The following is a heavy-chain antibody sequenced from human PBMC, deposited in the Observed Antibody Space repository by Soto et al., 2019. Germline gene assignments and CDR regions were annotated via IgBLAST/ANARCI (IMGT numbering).Heavy chain of an antibody. V-gene: IGHV3-23*01. J-gene: IGHJ4*02. Sequence: AGGSLRLSCGASGFNLSTYGMSWVRQAPGKGLEWVSIISGRSGMSDYADSVKGRVTISIENAKNTLYLQMNSLRAEDTAFYYCVNGLGISGSTNFDYCGQGRLVTV. CDR1: GFNLSTYG. D-gene: IGHD1-20*01. CDR2: ISGRSGMS. CDR3: VNGLGISGSTNFDY.